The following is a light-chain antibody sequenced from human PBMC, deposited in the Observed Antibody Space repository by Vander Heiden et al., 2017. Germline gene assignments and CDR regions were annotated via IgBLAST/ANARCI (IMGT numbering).Light chain of an antibody. V-gene: IGKV1-33*01. J-gene: IGKJ4*01. CDR3: QQDDNLPLT. CDR1: QDISNY. CDR2: DAS. Sequence: DIQMTQSPSSLSASVGDRVTITCQESQDISNYLNWYQQKPGKAPKLLIYDASNLETGVPSRFSGSGSGTDFTFTISSLQPEDIATYYCQQDDNLPLTFGGGTKVEIK.